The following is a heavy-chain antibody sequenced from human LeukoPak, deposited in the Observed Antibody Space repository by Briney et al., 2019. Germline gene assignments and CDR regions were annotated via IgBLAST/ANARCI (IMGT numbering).Heavy chain of an antibody. Sequence: GGSLRLSCAASGFTFSSYATSWVRQAPGKGLEWVSAISGSGGSTYYADSVKGRFTISRDNSKNTLYLQMNSLRAEDTAVYYCAKDGYYYDSSGYDYWGQETLVTVSS. CDR2: ISGSGGST. CDR3: AKDGYYYDSSGYDY. V-gene: IGHV3-23*01. D-gene: IGHD3-22*01. J-gene: IGHJ4*02. CDR1: GFTFSSYA.